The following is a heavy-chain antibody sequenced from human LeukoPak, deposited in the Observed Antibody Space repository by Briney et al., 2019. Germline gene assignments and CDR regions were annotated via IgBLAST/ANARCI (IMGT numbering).Heavy chain of an antibody. J-gene: IGHJ4*02. Sequence: GGSLRLSCAASGFTFSSYSMNWVRQAPGKGLEWVSSISSSSYIYYADSVKGRFTISRDNAKNSLYLQMNSLRAEDTAVYYCARDRAYYDILTGYYLDYWGQGTLVTVSS. CDR3: ARDRAYYDILTGYYLDY. V-gene: IGHV3-21*01. CDR1: GFTFSSYS. D-gene: IGHD3-9*01. CDR2: ISSSSYI.